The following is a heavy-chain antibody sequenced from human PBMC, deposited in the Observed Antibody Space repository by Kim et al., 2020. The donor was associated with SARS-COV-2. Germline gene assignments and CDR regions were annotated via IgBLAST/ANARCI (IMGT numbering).Heavy chain of an antibody. CDR3: ARGSSSWYGEGYWYFDL. J-gene: IGHJ2*01. V-gene: IGHV3-48*03. D-gene: IGHD6-13*01. Sequence: VKDRFTISRDNAKNSLYLQMNSLRAEDTAVYYCARGSSSWYGEGYWYFDLWGRRTLVTVSS.